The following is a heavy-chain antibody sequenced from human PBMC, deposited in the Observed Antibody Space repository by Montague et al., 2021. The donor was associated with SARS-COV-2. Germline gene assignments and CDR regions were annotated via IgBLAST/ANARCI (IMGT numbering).Heavy chain of an antibody. D-gene: IGHD3-10*01. CDR1: GDSITNHY. V-gene: IGHV4-4*07. CDR2: MHFTGKT. CDR3: ARDRSDFGAGRQGTIDF. J-gene: IGHJ4*02. Sequence: SETLSLTCSVSGDSITNHYWSWIRQPAGKGLEWIGRMHFTGKTNFSPFFSSRLTMSADTSKNQFSLELTSVTAADTAIYFCARDRSDFGAGRQGTIDFWGQGTLVTVSS.